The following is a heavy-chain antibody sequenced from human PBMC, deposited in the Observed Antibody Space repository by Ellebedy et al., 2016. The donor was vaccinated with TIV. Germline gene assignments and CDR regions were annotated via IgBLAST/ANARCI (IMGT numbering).Heavy chain of an antibody. D-gene: IGHD2-21*02. V-gene: IGHV3-48*01. Sequence: PGGSLRLSCAASGFTFSSYSMNWVRQAPGKGLEWISYINSRYSSISYADSVKGRFTISRDNSKNTLYLQMNNLGAEDTAVFYCARNRHVDRGDCLDYWGQGTLVTVSS. J-gene: IGHJ4*02. CDR3: ARNRHVDRGDCLDY. CDR2: INSRYSSI. CDR1: GFTFSSYS.